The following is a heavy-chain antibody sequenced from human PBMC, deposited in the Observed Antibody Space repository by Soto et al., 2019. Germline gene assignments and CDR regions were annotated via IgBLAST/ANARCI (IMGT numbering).Heavy chain of an antibody. CDR3: TRDWEITVSTWSFGGF. CDR2: IIPFHGVT. CDR1: GGTFSPYT. D-gene: IGHD3-10*01. V-gene: IGHV1-69*08. Sequence: QVQLVQSGAEVKKPGSSVKVSCKASGGTFSPYTINWVRQAPGQGLEWMGRIIPFHGVTNYAQKFQARVTITADKSRSTAYMEVSGLRFEDTAMYYCTRDWEITVSTWSFGGFWGRGTLVTVSS. J-gene: IGHJ4*02.